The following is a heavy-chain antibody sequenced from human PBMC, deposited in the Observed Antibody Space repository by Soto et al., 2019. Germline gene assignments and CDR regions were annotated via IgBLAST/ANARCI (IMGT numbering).Heavy chain of an antibody. D-gene: IGHD3-16*01. Sequence: QIQLVQSGAEVKKPGASVKVSCKASGYTFTRPGISWVRQAPGQGLEWMGWINGYNGNTNYAQKFQGRITMTTDTPTSTAYMELRSLRSDDTAVYYCARMGDVPYYYYGMDVWGQGTTVIVSS. V-gene: IGHV1-18*01. CDR2: INGYNGNT. CDR1: GYTFTRPG. J-gene: IGHJ6*02. CDR3: ARMGDVPYYYYGMDV.